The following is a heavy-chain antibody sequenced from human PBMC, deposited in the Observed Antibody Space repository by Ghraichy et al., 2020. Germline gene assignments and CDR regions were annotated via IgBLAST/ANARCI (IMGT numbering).Heavy chain of an antibody. CDR3: ASLPSRTVSYPFDY. CDR1: GFTFSSYA. CDR2: ISGSGGST. V-gene: IGHV3-23*01. D-gene: IGHD4-17*01. J-gene: IGHJ4*02. Sequence: GGSLRLSCAASGFTFSSYAMSWVRQAPGKGLEWVSAISGSGGSTYYADSVRGRFTISRDNSKNTLYLQMNSLRAEDTAVYYCASLPSRTVSYPFDYWGQGTIVTVSS.